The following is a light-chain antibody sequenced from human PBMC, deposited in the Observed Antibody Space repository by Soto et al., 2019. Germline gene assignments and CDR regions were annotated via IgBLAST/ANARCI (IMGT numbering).Light chain of an antibody. Sequence: QSVLTQPPSASGTPGQRVTISCSGSSFNIGSNTVNWYQHLPGSAPKLLIYSSNQRPSGVPDRFSGSKSGTSASLAISGLQSEDEADYYCAAWDGSLDVVLFGGGTKLTVL. J-gene: IGLJ3*02. CDR2: SSN. CDR3: AAWDGSLDVVL. CDR1: SFNIGSNT. V-gene: IGLV1-44*01.